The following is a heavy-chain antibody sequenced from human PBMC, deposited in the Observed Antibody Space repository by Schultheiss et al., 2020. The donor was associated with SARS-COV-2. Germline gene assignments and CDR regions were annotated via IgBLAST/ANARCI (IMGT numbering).Heavy chain of an antibody. V-gene: IGHV3-21*01. CDR1: GFTFSSYN. D-gene: IGHD3-16*01. J-gene: IGHJ6*03. Sequence: GGSLRLSCAASGFTFSSYNMNWVRQAPGKGLEWVSSISIRSTYIYYADSVKGRFTISRDNAKNSLFLQMSSLRDEDTAVYYCAREGAPGDLTYYYYMDVWGKGTTVTV. CDR3: AREGAPGDLTYYYYMDV. CDR2: ISIRSTYI.